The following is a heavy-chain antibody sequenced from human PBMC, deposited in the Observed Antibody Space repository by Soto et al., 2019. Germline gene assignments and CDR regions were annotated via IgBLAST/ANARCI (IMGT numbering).Heavy chain of an antibody. V-gene: IGHV3-7*01. J-gene: IGHJ5*02. CDR2: IKQDGSEK. CDR3: ARSIAARLNWFDP. D-gene: IGHD6-6*01. CDR1: GFTFSSYW. Sequence: PGGSLRHSCAASGFTFSSYWMSWVRQAPGKGLEWVANIKQDGSEKYYVDSVKGRFTISRDNAKNSLYLQMNSLRAEDTAVYYCARSIAARLNWFDPWGQGTLVTVSS.